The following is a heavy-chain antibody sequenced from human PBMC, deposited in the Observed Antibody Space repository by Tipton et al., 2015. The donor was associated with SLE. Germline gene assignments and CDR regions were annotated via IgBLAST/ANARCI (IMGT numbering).Heavy chain of an antibody. D-gene: IGHD3-22*01. J-gene: IGHJ6*02. CDR3: ARDTYYYDSSGYYSYYYYYGMDV. V-gene: IGHV3-23*03. CDR2: IYSGEAT. Sequence: GSLRLSCAASGFTFTSYVINWVRQTPGKGLEWVSVIYSGEATYYAVPVKGRFTISRDNAKNSLYLQMNSLRAEDTAVYYCARDTYYYDSSGYYSYYYYYGMDVWGQGTTVTVSS. CDR1: GFTFTSYV.